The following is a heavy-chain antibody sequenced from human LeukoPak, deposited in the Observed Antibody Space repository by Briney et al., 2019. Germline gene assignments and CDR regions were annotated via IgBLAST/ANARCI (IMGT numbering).Heavy chain of an antibody. CDR2: ISGSGGNT. CDR1: GFTFSSYA. Sequence: GGSLRLSCVASGFTFSSYAMRWVRQAPGKGLEWVAAISGSGGNTYYADSVKGRFTISRDNSKNTLYLQMNSLRAEDTAVYYCAKSTLWFGELFDPWGQGTLVTVSS. J-gene: IGHJ5*02. D-gene: IGHD3-10*01. CDR3: AKSTLWFGELFDP. V-gene: IGHV3-23*01.